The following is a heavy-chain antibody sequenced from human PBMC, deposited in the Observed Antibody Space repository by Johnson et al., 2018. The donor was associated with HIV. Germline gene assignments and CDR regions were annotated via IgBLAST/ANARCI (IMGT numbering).Heavy chain of an antibody. V-gene: IGHV3-66*01. CDR1: GFTVRSNY. CDR2: IYSGDTT. Sequence: VQLVESGGGLVQPGGSLRLSCAASGFTVRSNYMSWFRQAPGKGLEWVSLIYSGDTTYYADSVKGRFTISRDNSKNTLYLQMNSLRAEDTAVYYCARMTTTVSHHDAFDIWGQGTMVTVSS. J-gene: IGHJ3*02. D-gene: IGHD4-17*01. CDR3: ARMTTTVSHHDAFDI.